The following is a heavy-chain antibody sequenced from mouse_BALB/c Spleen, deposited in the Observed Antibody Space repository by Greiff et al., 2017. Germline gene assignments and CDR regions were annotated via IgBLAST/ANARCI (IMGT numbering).Heavy chain of an antibody. D-gene: IGHD2-1*01. CDR1: GFTFSSYA. CDR2: ISSGGST. Sequence: EVMLVESGGGLVKPGGSLKLSCAASGFTFSSYAMSWVRQTPEKRLEWVASISSGGSTYYPDSVKGRFTISRDNARNILYLQMSSLRSEETAMYYCARGYYGNYGWYFDVWGAGTTVTVSS. CDR3: ARGYYGNYGWYFDV. V-gene: IGHV5-6-5*01. J-gene: IGHJ1*01.